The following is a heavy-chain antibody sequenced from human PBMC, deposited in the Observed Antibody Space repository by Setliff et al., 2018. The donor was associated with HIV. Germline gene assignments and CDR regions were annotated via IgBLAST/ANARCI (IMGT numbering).Heavy chain of an antibody. D-gene: IGHD2-8*02. CDR2: INVGKGDT. CDR1: GYTFTTYS. CDR3: ARGALLAVFDFDH. V-gene: IGHV1-3*01. Sequence: ASVKVSCKASGYTFTTYSLHWVRQAPGQSLEWMGWINVGKGDTKYSQKLQGRISITRDTSTNTAYMELNNLRSDDTGIYFCARGALLAVFDFDHWGQGTLVTVSS. J-gene: IGHJ4*01.